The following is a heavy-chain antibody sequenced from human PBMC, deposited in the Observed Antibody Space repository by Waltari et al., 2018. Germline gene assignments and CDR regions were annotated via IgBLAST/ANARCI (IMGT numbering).Heavy chain of an antibody. CDR2: INHSGST. V-gene: IGHV4-34*01. Sequence: QVQLQQWGAGLLKPSETLSLTCAVYGGSFSGYYWSWIRQPPGKGLEWIGEINHSGSTNYNPSLKSRVTISVDTSKNQFSLKLSSVTAADTAVYYCARHPRGYCSGGSCPIYYFDYWGQGTLVTVSS. J-gene: IGHJ4*02. D-gene: IGHD2-15*01. CDR1: GGSFSGYY. CDR3: ARHPRGYCSGGSCPIYYFDY.